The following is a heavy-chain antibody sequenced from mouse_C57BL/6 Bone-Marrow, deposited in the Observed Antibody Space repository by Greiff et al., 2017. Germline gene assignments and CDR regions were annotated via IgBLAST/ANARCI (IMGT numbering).Heavy chain of an antibody. J-gene: IGHJ3*01. CDR2: IYPGDGDT. Sequence: QVHVKQSGPELVKPGASVKISCKASGYAFSSSWMNWVKQRPGKGLEWIGRIYPGDGDTNYNGKFKGKATLTADKSSSTAYMQLSSLTSEDSAVYFCARDLLAYWGQGTLVTVSA. CDR1: GYAFSSSW. V-gene: IGHV1-82*01. CDR3: ARDLLAY.